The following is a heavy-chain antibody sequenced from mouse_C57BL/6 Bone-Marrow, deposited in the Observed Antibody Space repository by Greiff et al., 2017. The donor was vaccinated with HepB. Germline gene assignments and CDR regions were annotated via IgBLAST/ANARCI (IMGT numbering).Heavy chain of an antibody. J-gene: IGHJ4*01. CDR1: GYAFSSSW. CDR3: ATGNYYGSSSYAMDY. CDR2: IYPGDGDT. D-gene: IGHD1-1*01. V-gene: IGHV1-82*01. Sequence: QVQLQQSGPELVKPGASVKISCKASGYAFSSSWMNWVKQRPGKGLEWIGRIYPGDGDTNYNGKFKGKATLTADKSSSTAYMQLSSLTSEDSAVYFCATGNYYGSSSYAMDYWGQGTSVTVSS.